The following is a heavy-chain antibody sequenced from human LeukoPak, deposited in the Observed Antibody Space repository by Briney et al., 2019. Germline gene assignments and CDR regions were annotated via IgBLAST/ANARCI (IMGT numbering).Heavy chain of an antibody. Sequence: PGGSLRLSCTASGFTFSYYSMNWVRQAPGKGLEWVSYISSSSSTIYYADSVKGRFTISRDNSKSTLYLQMNSLRAEDTAVYYCARDNSSDSLDYWGQGTLVTVSS. CDR1: GFTFSYYS. J-gene: IGHJ4*02. CDR2: ISSSSSTI. D-gene: IGHD5-18*01. CDR3: ARDNSSDSLDY. V-gene: IGHV3-48*01.